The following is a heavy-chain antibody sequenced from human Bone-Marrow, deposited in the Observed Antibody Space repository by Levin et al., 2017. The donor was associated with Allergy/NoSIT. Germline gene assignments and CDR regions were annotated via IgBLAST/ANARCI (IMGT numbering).Heavy chain of an antibody. CDR3: TKEGYGDYHDY. J-gene: IGHJ4*02. D-gene: IGHD4-17*01. CDR1: GFSFSSAW. CDR2: IKSKVHGGTP. Sequence: GGSLRLSCVASGFSFSSAWMSWVRQAPGKGLEWVGRIKSKVHGGTPDFAAPLEGRFTISRDDSKNTLYLQMNSLKSEDTAMYYCTKEGYGDYHDYWGQGVLVTVSS. V-gene: IGHV3-15*01.